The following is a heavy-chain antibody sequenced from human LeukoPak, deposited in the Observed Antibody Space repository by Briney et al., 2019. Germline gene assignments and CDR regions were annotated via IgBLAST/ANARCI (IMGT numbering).Heavy chain of an antibody. CDR1: GFTFRDYA. V-gene: IGHV3-48*03. Sequence: GGSLRLSCSPSGFTFRDYAMNWVRQAPGKGLERVSYISSSGSTIYYADSVKGRFTISRDNAKNSLYLQMNSLRAEDTAVYYCARQWFGEFPYYYYYMGVWGKGTTVTISS. CDR3: ARQWFGEFPYYYYYMGV. J-gene: IGHJ6*03. CDR2: ISSSGSTI. D-gene: IGHD3-10*01.